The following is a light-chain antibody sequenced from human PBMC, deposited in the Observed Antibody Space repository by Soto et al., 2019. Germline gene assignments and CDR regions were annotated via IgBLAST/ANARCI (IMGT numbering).Light chain of an antibody. CDR1: QSVGSY. Sequence: NVLTQSPATLSLSPGDRATLSCRASQSVGSYLAWYQQKPGQAPRLLIYDASSRATGIPARFSGSGSGTDFTLTISSLEPEDFAVYHCQQRTNWPLTFGGGTKVEIK. CDR3: QQRTNWPLT. V-gene: IGKV3-11*01. CDR2: DAS. J-gene: IGKJ4*01.